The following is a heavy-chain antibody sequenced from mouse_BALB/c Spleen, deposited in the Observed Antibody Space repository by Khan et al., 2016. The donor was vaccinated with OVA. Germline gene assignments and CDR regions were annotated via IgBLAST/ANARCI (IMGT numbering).Heavy chain of an antibody. CDR2: IYPGSGYI. V-gene: IGHV1-77*01. CDR1: GYTFSDFL. Sequence: QVQLQQPGPELVKPGASVKMSCKASGYTFSDFLISWLKQRPGQGLEWIGEIYPGSGYIYYNENFKGKATLTSDKSSNTAYMQLSSLTSEDSAVYFCARAGYGGFAHWGQGTLVTVSA. J-gene: IGHJ3*01. D-gene: IGHD3-2*02. CDR3: ARAGYGGFAH.